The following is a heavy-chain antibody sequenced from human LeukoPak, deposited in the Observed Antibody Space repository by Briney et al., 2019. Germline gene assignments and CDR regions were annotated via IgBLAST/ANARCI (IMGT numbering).Heavy chain of an antibody. Sequence: GGSLRLSCVVSGFTFRNYWMGWVRQAPGKGLEWVANLKGDGSEKHHLDSVRVRFTISRDNAKNSLFLQMNSLRPEDTAIYYCVRLGGSWDLLDYWGQGTLVAVSS. CDR3: VRLGGSWDLLDY. D-gene: IGHD6-13*01. V-gene: IGHV3-7*01. CDR2: LKGDGSEK. J-gene: IGHJ4*02. CDR1: GFTFRNYW.